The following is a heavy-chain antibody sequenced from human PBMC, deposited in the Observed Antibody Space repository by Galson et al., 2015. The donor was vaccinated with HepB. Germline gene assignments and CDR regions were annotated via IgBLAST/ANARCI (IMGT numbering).Heavy chain of an antibody. CDR3: ARGDDYGDSRPQGGFDY. J-gene: IGHJ4*02. Sequence: TLSLTCTVSGGSISSGGYYWSWIRQHPGKGLEWIGYIYYSGSTYYNPSLKSRVTISVDTSKNQFSLKLSSVTAADTAVYYCARGDDYGDSRPQGGFDYWGQGTLVTVSS. V-gene: IGHV4-31*03. CDR1: GGSISSGGYY. D-gene: IGHD4-17*01. CDR2: IYYSGST.